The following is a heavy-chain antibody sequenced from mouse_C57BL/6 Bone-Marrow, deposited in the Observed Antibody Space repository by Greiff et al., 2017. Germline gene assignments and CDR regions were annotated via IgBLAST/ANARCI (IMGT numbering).Heavy chain of an antibody. CDR2: INPNNGGT. V-gene: IGHV1-18*01. CDR3: ARKGFITTVVGAMDY. Sequence: VQLQQSGPELVKPGASVKIPCKASGYTFTDYNMDWVKQSHGKSLEWIGDINPNNGGTIYNQKFKGKATLTVDKSSSTAYMELRSLTSEDTAVYYCARKGFITTVVGAMDYWGQGTSVTVSS. CDR1: GYTFTDYN. D-gene: IGHD1-1*01. J-gene: IGHJ4*01.